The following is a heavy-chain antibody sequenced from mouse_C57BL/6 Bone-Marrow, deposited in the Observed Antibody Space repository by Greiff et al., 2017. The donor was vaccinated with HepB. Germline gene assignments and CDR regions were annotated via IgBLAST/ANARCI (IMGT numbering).Heavy chain of an antibody. CDR1: GYTFTSYW. Sequence: QVQLKQPGAELVKPGASVKLSCKASGYTFTSYWMHWVKQRPGRGLEWIGRIDPNSGGTKYNEKFKSKATLTVDKPSSTAYMQLSSLTSEDSAVYYCARFPYGSSLWFAYWGQGTLVTVSA. V-gene: IGHV1-72*01. CDR3: ARFPYGSSLWFAY. CDR2: IDPNSGGT. J-gene: IGHJ3*01. D-gene: IGHD1-1*01.